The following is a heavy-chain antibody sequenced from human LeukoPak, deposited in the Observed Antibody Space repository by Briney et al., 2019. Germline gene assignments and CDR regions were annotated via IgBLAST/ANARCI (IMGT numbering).Heavy chain of an antibody. J-gene: IGHJ4*02. D-gene: IGHD1-26*01. CDR1: GFTFSSYW. V-gene: IGHV3-7*03. Sequence: GGSLRLSCAASGFTFSSYWMNWARQAPGKGLEWVASINHNGNVNYYVDSVKGRFTISRDNAKNSLYLQMSNLRAEDTAVYYCATEWFTGTSLHYIYWGQGTQVTVS. CDR3: ATEWFTGTSLHYIY. CDR2: INHNGNVN.